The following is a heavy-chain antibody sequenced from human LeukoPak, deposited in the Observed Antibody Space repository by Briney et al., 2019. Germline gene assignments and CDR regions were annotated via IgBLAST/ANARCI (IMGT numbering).Heavy chain of an antibody. J-gene: IGHJ4*02. CDR1: GGTFSSYA. CDR2: VIPIFGTA. V-gene: IGHV1-69*13. D-gene: IGHD6-19*01. Sequence: ASVKVSCKASGGTFSSYAISWVRQAPGQGLEWMGGVIPIFGTANYAQKFQGRVTITADESTSTAYMELSSLRAEDTAVYHCAKDLGAVAGTWPDWGQGTLVTVSS. CDR3: AKDLGAVAGTWPD.